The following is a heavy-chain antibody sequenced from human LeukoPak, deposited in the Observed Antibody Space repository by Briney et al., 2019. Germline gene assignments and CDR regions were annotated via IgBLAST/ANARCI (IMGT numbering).Heavy chain of an antibody. Sequence: ASVKVSCKASGGTFSSYAISWVRQAPGQGLEWMGWISAYNGNTNYAQKLQGRVTMTTDTSTSTAYMELRSLRSDDTAVYYCARDRGYSYGGNWFDPWGQGTLVTVSS. CDR1: GGTFSSYA. V-gene: IGHV1-18*01. J-gene: IGHJ5*02. D-gene: IGHD5-18*01. CDR2: ISAYNGNT. CDR3: ARDRGYSYGGNWFDP.